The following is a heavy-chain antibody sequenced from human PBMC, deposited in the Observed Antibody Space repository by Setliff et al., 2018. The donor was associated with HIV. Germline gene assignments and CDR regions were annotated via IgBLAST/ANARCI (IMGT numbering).Heavy chain of an antibody. Sequence: TSETLSLTCAVYGGSFSDYYRSWISQPPGTGLEWIGEINHSGRTIQSPSLGSRVTISIDTSKNHFSLKLSSVSAADTAVYYCARSIVTVASGYYYFEYWGQGTLVTVSS. CDR2: INHSGRT. CDR3: ARSIVTVASGYYYFEY. CDR1: GGSFSDYY. D-gene: IGHD3-3*01. J-gene: IGHJ4*02. V-gene: IGHV4-34*01.